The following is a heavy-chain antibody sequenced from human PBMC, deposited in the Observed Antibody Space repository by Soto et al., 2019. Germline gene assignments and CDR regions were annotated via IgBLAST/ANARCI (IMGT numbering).Heavy chain of an antibody. Sequence: GGSLRLSCAASGFTFSSYGMHWVRQAPGKGLEWVAVISGSGGSTYYADSVKGRSTISRDNSKNTLYLQMNSLRAEDTAVYYCAKLVSPQQLVFDYWGQGTLVTVSS. CDR2: ISGSGGST. D-gene: IGHD6-6*01. CDR3: AKLVSPQQLVFDY. V-gene: IGHV3-23*01. CDR1: GFTFSSYG. J-gene: IGHJ4*02.